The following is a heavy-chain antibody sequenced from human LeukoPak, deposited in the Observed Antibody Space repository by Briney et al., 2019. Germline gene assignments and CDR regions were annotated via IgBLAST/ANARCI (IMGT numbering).Heavy chain of an antibody. Sequence: GGSLRLSCAASGFTFSSYAMSWVRQAPGKGLEWVSAISGSGGSTYYADSVKGRFTISRDNSKNTLYLQMNSLRAEDAAVYYCAKRGGDYVVGYFDYWGQGTLVTVSS. CDR3: AKRGGDYVVGYFDY. D-gene: IGHD4-17*01. V-gene: IGHV3-23*01. CDR2: ISGSGGST. CDR1: GFTFSSYA. J-gene: IGHJ4*02.